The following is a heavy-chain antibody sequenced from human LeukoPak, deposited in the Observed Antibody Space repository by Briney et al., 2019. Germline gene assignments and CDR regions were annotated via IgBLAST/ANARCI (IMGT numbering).Heavy chain of an antibody. J-gene: IGHJ4*02. CDR3: ARILCGSGSYPPY. CDR1: GGSISSYH. V-gene: IGHV2-70*11. CDR2: IDWDDDK. D-gene: IGHD3-10*01. Sequence: TLSLTCTVSGGSISSYHWSWIRQPPGKALEWLARIDWDDDKYYSTSLKTRLTISKDTSKNQVVLTMTNMDPVDTATYYCARILCGSGSYPPYWGQGTLVTVSS.